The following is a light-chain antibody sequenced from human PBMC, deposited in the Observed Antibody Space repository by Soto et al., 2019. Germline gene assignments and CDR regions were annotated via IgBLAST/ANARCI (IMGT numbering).Light chain of an antibody. J-gene: IGKJ1*01. Sequence: DIQMTQSPSTLSGSVGDRVTITCRASQTISSWLAWYQQKPGKAPKLLRYDASGLESGVPSRFSGSGSGTEFTLTISILQPDYFATYYCQHYNSSWTFGQGTKVDIK. V-gene: IGKV1-5*01. CDR3: QHYNSSWT. CDR1: QTISSW. CDR2: DAS.